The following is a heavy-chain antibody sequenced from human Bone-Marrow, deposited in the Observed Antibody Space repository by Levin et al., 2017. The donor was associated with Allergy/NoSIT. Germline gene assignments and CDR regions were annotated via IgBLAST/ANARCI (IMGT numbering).Heavy chain of an antibody. Sequence: GSLSLSCAVSGGSISSSNWWSWVRQPPGKGLEWIGEIYHSGSTNYNPSLKSPVTISVDKSKNQFSLKLSSVTAADTAVYYCAGSYYYGSGSYYTQGFDPWGQGTLVTVSS. D-gene: IGHD3-10*01. J-gene: IGHJ5*02. V-gene: IGHV4-4*02. CDR3: AGSYYYGSGSYYTQGFDP. CDR2: IYHSGST. CDR1: GGSISSSNW.